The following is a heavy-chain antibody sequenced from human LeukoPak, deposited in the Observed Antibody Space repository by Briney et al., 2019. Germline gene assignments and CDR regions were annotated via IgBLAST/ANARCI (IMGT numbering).Heavy chain of an antibody. CDR3: ARGSVGSSSWYFDY. Sequence: SETLSLTCTVSGGSISSYYWSWIRQPAGKGLEWIGRIYTSGSTNYNPSLKSRATMSVDTSKNQFSLKLSSVTAADTAVYYCARGSVGSSSWYFDYWGQGTLVTVSS. V-gene: IGHV4-4*07. D-gene: IGHD6-13*01. J-gene: IGHJ4*02. CDR2: IYTSGST. CDR1: GGSISSYY.